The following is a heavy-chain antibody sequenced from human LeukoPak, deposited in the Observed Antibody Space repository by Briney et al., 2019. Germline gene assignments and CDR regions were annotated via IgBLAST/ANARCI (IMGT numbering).Heavy chain of an antibody. CDR3: ARYCSGGSCYVGLVY. D-gene: IGHD2-15*01. V-gene: IGHV1-69*13. CDR1: GYTFTGYY. CDR2: IIPIFGTA. Sequence: GASVKVSCKASGYTFTGYYMHWVRQAPGQGLEWMGGIIPIFGTANYAQKFQGRVTITADESTSTAYMELSSLRSEDTAVYYCARYCSGGSCYVGLVYWGQGTLVTVSS. J-gene: IGHJ4*02.